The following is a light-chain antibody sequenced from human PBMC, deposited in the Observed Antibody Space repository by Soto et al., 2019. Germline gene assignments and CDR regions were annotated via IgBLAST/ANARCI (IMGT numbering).Light chain of an antibody. J-gene: IGLJ2*01. V-gene: IGLV2-14*01. Sequence: QSALTQPASVSGSPGQSITISCTGTSSDVGGYNYVSWYQQHPGKAPNLIIFDVSARPSGVSNRFSGSKSDNTASLTISGLQAEDEADYYCSSYTSSSTVVFGGGTQLTVL. CDR3: SSYTSSSTVV. CDR2: DVS. CDR1: SSDVGGYNY.